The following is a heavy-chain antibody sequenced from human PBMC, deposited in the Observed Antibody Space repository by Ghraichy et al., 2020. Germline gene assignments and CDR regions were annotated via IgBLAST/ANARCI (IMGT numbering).Heavy chain of an antibody. CDR3: AKDLYPGIAAAGVFDY. V-gene: IGHV3-23*01. Sequence: GSVKVSCAASGFTFSSYAMSWVRQAPGKGLEWVSAISGSGGSTYYADSVKGRFTISRDNSKNTLYLQMNSLRAEDTAVYYCAKDLYPGIAAAGVFDYWGQGTLVTVSS. CDR2: ISGSGGST. CDR1: GFTFSSYA. J-gene: IGHJ4*02. D-gene: IGHD6-13*01.